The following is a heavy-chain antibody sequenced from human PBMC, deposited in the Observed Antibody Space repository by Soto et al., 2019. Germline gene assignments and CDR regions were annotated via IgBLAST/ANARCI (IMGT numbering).Heavy chain of an antibody. CDR2: IYYSGST. V-gene: IGHV4-59*01. D-gene: IGHD3-22*01. Sequence: PSETLSLTCTVSGGSISSYYWSWIRQPPGKGLEWIGYIYYSGSTNYNPSLKSRVTISVDTSKNQFSLKLSSVTAADTAVYYCARKYYYDSSGYYYVVYFDYWGQGTLVTVSS. CDR3: ARKYYYDSSGYYYVVYFDY. J-gene: IGHJ4*02. CDR1: GGSISSYY.